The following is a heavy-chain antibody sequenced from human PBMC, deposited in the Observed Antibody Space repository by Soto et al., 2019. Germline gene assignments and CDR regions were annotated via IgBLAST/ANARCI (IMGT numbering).Heavy chain of an antibody. V-gene: IGHV1-69*01. CDR3: ARGGVDVVATSAFDY. CDR1: GGTFNNSA. Sequence: QVQLVQSGAEVKKPGSSVKVSCKASGGTFNNSAISWVRQAPGQGLEWMGGIIPIIGTADYAHKFQGRLAISADESTGTTFMELSSLRYEDTGLYYCARGGVDVVATSAFDYWGQGTLVTVSS. CDR2: IIPIIGTA. J-gene: IGHJ4*02. D-gene: IGHD5-12*01.